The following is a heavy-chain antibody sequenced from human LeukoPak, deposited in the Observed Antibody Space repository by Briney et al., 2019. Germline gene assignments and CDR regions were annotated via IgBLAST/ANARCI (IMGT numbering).Heavy chain of an antibody. CDR2: ISGSGGST. D-gene: IGHD3-22*01. CDR1: GFTLSSYT. CDR3: AKAYFDSSGYYYRRSVDAFDI. J-gene: IGHJ3*02. V-gene: IGHV3-23*01. Sequence: PGGSLRLSCAASGFTLSSYTMSWVRQAPGKGPEWVSGISGSGGSTYYADSVKGRFTISRDNSKKTLYLQMNSLRAEDTAVYYCAKAYFDSSGYYYRRSVDAFDIWGQGTMVTISS.